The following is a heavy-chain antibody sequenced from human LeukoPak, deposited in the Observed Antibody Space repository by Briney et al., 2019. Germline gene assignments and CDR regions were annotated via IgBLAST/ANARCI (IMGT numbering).Heavy chain of an antibody. CDR3: AATNYFYGSGSFHKRDS. D-gene: IGHD3-10*01. J-gene: IGHJ4*02. V-gene: IGHV4-34*01. CDR1: GDSFDNYY. CDR2: VDHSGRT. Sequence: PSEALSLTCGVYGDSFDNYYWNWIHQFPEKRLEWIGEVDHSGRTTYSPSLQGRVTISVDTSKSQFSLKLNSVTAADTAVYFCAATNYFYGSGSFHKRDSWGQGTLVTVSS.